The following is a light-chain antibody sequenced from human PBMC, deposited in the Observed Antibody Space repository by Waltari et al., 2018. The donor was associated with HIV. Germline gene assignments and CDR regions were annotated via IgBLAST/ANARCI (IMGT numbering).Light chain of an antibody. J-gene: IGLJ3*02. CDR2: SNN. V-gene: IGLV1-44*01. Sequence: QSVLTQPPSASATPGQRVTISCSGSSSNIGRNSVNWYQQLPGTTPKVFIHSNNQRPAGVPYRFSGSRSGTSASLAISGLQSEDEADYYCSAWDDSLKGHVFGGGTKLTVL. CDR1: SSNIGRNS. CDR3: SAWDDSLKGHV.